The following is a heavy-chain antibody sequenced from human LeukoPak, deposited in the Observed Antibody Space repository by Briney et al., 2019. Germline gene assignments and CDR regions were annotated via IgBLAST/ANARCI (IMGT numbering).Heavy chain of an antibody. D-gene: IGHD6-19*01. CDR3: ARGPGIAVAGTIYNWFDP. Sequence: GGSLRLSCAASGXTVSSNYMSWVRQAPGKGLEWVSVIYSGGSTYYADSVKGRFTISRDNSKNTLYLQMNSLRAEDTAVYYCARGPGIAVAGTIYNWFDPWGQGTLVTVSS. CDR1: GXTVSSNY. J-gene: IGHJ5*02. V-gene: IGHV3-53*01. CDR2: IYSGGST.